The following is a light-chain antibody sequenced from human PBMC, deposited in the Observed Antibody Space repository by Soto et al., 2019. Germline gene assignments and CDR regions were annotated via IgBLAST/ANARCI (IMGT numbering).Light chain of an antibody. CDR3: QQYDNWPRT. Sequence: ERVMTQSPATLSVSPGERVTLSCRASQSVGGNLAWYRQRPGQAPILLIYDASIRATGIPGRFGGSGSGTDFTLTISSLQSEDFAVYYCQQYDNWPRTFGQGTKVDIK. CDR1: QSVGGN. J-gene: IGKJ1*01. CDR2: DAS. V-gene: IGKV3-15*01.